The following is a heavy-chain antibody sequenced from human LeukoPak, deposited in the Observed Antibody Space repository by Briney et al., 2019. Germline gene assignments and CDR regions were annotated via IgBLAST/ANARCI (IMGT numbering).Heavy chain of an antibody. CDR3: ARGGQTMDTLTYFDL. J-gene: IGHJ4*02. V-gene: IGHV4-59*01. D-gene: IGHD3-10*01. CDR1: GGSISSYS. CDR2: IYYSGST. Sequence: SETLSPTCTVSGGSISSYSWNWIRQPPGKGLEWIGYIYYSGSTNYNPSLKSRVTISVDSSKNQFSLKLNSVTAADTAVYYCARGGQTMDTLTYFDLWGQGTLVTVSS.